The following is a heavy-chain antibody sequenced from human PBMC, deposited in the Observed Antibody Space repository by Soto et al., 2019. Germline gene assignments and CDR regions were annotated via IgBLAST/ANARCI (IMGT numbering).Heavy chain of an antibody. J-gene: IGHJ3*02. V-gene: IGHV3-7*01. CDR1: GFTFSSYW. CDR2: IKQDGSEK. Sequence: GGSLRLSCAASGFTFSSYWMSWVRQAPGKGLEWVANIKQDGSEKYYVDSVKGRFTISRDNAKNSLYLQMNSLRAEDTAVYCCASADSSSCYGDAFDIWGKGTMVTVSS. D-gene: IGHD6-13*01. CDR3: ASADSSSCYGDAFDI.